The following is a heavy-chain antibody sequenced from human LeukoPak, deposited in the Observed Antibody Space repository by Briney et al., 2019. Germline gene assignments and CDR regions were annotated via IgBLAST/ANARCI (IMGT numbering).Heavy chain of an antibody. CDR2: IYYSGST. J-gene: IGHJ4*02. Sequence: PSETLSLTCTVSGGSISSYYWSWIRQPPGKGLEWIGSIYYSGSTYYNPSLKSRVTISVDTSKNQFSLKLSSVTAADTAVYYCAREGRDLWFGELFFFDYWGQGTLVTVSS. CDR1: GGSISSYY. D-gene: IGHD3-10*01. CDR3: AREGRDLWFGELFFFDY. V-gene: IGHV4-39*07.